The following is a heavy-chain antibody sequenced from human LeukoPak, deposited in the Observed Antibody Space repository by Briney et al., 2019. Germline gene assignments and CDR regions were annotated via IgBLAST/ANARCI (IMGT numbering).Heavy chain of an antibody. D-gene: IGHD1-7*01. CDR1: GFTFSSYG. CDR2: IRFDGSNN. CDR3: ARGGVNYAPDY. V-gene: IGHV3-30*02. J-gene: IGHJ4*02. Sequence: GGSLRLSCAASGFTFSSYGMHWVRQAPGKGLEWVAYIRFDGSNNYYADSLKGRFTISRDSSKNTLCLQMNSLGVEDTAVYSCARGGVNYAPDYWGQGTLVTVSS.